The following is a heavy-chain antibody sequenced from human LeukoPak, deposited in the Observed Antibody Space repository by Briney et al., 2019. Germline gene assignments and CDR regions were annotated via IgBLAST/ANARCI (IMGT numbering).Heavy chain of an antibody. D-gene: IGHD3-9*01. CDR3: ARGPTAYPYFDY. CDR1: GGSIGHYF. Sequence: SETLSLTCAVSGGSIGHYFWSWIRQPPGKGLEWIGYVYYSGSTNYNPSLKSRVAISVDTSKIQFSLMVSSATAADTAVYYCARGPTAYPYFDYWGQGTLVTVSS. CDR2: VYYSGST. J-gene: IGHJ4*02. V-gene: IGHV4-59*01.